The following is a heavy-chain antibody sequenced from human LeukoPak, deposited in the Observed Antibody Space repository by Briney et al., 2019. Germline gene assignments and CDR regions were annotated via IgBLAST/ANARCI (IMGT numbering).Heavy chain of an antibody. J-gene: IGHJ6*02. Sequence: ASVKVSCKASGYTFTSYYIHWVRQAPGQRLEWMGIINPNDGSTSYAQRFQGRVTMTRDTSSSTVYMELSSLRSDDTAVYYCARDKGDDFWSGLSYGMDVWGQGTTVTVSS. CDR1: GYTFTSYY. CDR2: INPNDGST. D-gene: IGHD3-3*01. V-gene: IGHV1-46*01. CDR3: ARDKGDDFWSGLSYGMDV.